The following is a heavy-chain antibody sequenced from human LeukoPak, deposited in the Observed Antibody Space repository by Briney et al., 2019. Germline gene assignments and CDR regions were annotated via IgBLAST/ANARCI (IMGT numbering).Heavy chain of an antibody. Sequence: GGSLRLSCAVSGFTFSRYWMNWVRQAPGKGLEWVANIKQDGSQKYYVDSGRGRFTISRDKAKNSLYLQLNSLSAEDTAVYYCARDESGDSYGLYWGQGTLVTVSS. V-gene: IGHV3-7*05. J-gene: IGHJ4*02. D-gene: IGHD5-18*01. CDR1: GFTFSRYW. CDR3: ARDESGDSYGLY. CDR2: IKQDGSQK.